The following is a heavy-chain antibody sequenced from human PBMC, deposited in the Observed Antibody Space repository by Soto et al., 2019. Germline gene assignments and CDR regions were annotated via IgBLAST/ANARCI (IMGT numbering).Heavy chain of an antibody. J-gene: IGHJ4*01. CDR3: AAVLGRYDSSGYYYDY. Sequence: SVKVSCKASGFTFTSSAVQWVRQARGQRLEWIGWIVVGSGNTNYAQKFQERVTITKDMSTSTAYMELRSLRSEDTAVYYCAAVLGRYDSSGYYYDYWGQ. CDR1: GFTFTSSA. CDR2: IVVGSGNT. V-gene: IGHV1-58*01. D-gene: IGHD3-22*01.